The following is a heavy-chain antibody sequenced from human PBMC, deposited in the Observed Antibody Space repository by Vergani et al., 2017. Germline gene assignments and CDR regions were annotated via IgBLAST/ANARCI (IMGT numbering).Heavy chain of an antibody. CDR1: GFTFSSYS. Sequence: EVQLVESGGGLVKPGGSLRLSCAASGFTFSSYSMNWVRQAPGKGLEWVSSISSSSSYIYYADSVKGRFTISRDNAKNSLYLQMNSLRAEDTAVYYCARGKTGCSSTSCYFFFDYWGQGTLVTVSS. V-gene: IGHV3-21*01. D-gene: IGHD2-2*01. CDR2: ISSSSSYI. CDR3: ARGKTGCSSTSCYFFFDY. J-gene: IGHJ4*02.